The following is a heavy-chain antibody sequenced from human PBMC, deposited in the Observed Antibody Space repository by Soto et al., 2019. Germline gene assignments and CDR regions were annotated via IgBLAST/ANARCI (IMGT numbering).Heavy chain of an antibody. CDR2: IDPSDAYT. D-gene: IGHD6-6*01. CDR3: ASLRGSSSSANYYYSGMDV. V-gene: IGHV5-10-1*01. J-gene: IGHJ6*02. Sequence: GESLKISCKGSGYSFTSYWISWVRQMPGKGLEWMGRIDPSDAYTDYSPSFQGHVTISADKSISTAYLQWSSLKASDTAMYYCASLRGSSSSANYYYSGMDVWGQGTTVTVSS. CDR1: GYSFTSYW.